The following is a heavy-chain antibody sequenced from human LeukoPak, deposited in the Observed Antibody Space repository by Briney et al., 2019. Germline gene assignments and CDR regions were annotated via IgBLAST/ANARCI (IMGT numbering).Heavy chain of an antibody. V-gene: IGHV3-23*01. CDR2: IXXSXGRT. J-gene: IGHJ4*02. CDR3: ARATRRNYYYDSSGYLFDY. D-gene: IGHD3-22*01. Sequence: IXXSXGRTYYADSGEGRFTISRDNSKNTLYLQMNSLRAEDTAVYYCARATRRNYYYDSSGYLFDYWGQGTLVTVSS.